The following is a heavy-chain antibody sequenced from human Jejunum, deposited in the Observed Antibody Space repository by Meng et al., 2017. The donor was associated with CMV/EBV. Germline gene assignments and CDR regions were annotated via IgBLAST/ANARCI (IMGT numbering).Heavy chain of an antibody. Sequence: CKASGYTFTDYYIHWVRQAPGQGLEWMALINPSGYNTNYTQKFQGRITVTRDTSTRTVYMELNNLTFEDTAVYYCAKEGVLYGMDVWGQGTTVTVSS. CDR2: INPSGYNT. D-gene: IGHD4/OR15-4a*01. J-gene: IGHJ6*02. CDR1: GYTFTDYY. V-gene: IGHV1-46*01. CDR3: AKEGVLYGMDV.